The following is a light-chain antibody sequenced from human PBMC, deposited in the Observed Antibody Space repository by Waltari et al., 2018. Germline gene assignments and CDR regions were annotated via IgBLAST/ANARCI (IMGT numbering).Light chain of an antibody. J-gene: IGKJ4*01. CDR3: QQRANWPPLT. CDR2: HAS. CDR1: QSASNF. Sequence: EIVLTQSPATLSLYPGERATLSCRASQSASNFLAWYQQKPGQAPRLLIYHASNRATGIPARFSGRGSGTDFTLTISSLEPGDSAVYYCQQRANWPPLTFGGGTRVEI. V-gene: IGKV3-11*01.